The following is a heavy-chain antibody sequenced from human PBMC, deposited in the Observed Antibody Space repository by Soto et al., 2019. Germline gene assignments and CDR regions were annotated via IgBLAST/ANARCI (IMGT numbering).Heavy chain of an antibody. J-gene: IGHJ6*02. CDR2: IWYDGSNK. CDR3: ARDLGGDPDPPAYYYYGMDV. V-gene: IGHV3-33*01. CDR1: GFTFSSYG. D-gene: IGHD4-17*01. Sequence: GGSLRLSCAASGFTFSSYGMHWVRQAPGKGLEWVAVIWYDGSNKYYADSVKGRFTISRDNSKNTLYLQMNSLRAEDTAVYYCARDLGGDPDPPAYYYYGMDVWGQGTTVTVSS.